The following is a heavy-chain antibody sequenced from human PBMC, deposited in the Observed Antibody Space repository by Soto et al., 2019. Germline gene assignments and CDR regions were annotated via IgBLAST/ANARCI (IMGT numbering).Heavy chain of an antibody. CDR2: IYHSGST. D-gene: IGHD2-8*01. V-gene: IGHV4-4*02. CDR1: GGSISSSNW. CDR3: ARDAEYCTNGVCYRGYLAY. J-gene: IGHJ4*02. Sequence: KPSETLSLTCAVSGGSISSSNWWSWVRQPPGKGLEWIGEIYHSGSTNYNPSLKSRVTISVDKSKNQFSLKLSSVTAAETAVYYCARDAEYCTNGVCYRGYLAYWGQGTLVTVSS.